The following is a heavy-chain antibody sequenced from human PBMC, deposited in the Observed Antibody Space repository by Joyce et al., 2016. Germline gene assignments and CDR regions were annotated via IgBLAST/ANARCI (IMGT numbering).Heavy chain of an antibody. CDR2: IYPVDSDT. CDR3: ARHSYSNYAPPFDY. J-gene: IGHJ4*02. Sequence: EVQLVQSGAEVKKPGESLKISCKGSGYSFTNYWIGWVRQMPGKGLGWMWIIYPVDSDTRYRPSFQGQVTISADKSISTAYLQWSSLKASDTAMYYCARHSYSNYAPPFDYWGQGTLVTVSS. CDR1: GYSFTNYW. D-gene: IGHD4-11*01. V-gene: IGHV5-51*01.